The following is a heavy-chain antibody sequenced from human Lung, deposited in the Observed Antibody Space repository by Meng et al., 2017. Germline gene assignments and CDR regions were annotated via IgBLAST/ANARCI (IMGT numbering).Heavy chain of an antibody. CDR2: IFHSGST. V-gene: IGHV4-4*02. D-gene: IGHD1-26*01. CDR3: ARFDISSSGRGDY. Sequence: QVRLQGPGPGLVKPSGTLSLTCAVSGGSITSSTWWSWVRQTPGKGLEWFGEIFHSGSTNYNPPLESRVTISVDKSKNQFSLKVYSVTAADTATYYCARFDISSSGRGDYWGQGILVTVSS. CDR1: GGSITSSTW. J-gene: IGHJ4*02.